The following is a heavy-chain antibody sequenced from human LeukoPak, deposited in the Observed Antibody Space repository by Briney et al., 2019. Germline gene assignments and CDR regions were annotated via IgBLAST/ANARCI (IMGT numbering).Heavy chain of an antibody. Sequence: GEFLKISCKGSGYSFTSYWIGWVRQMPGKGLEWMGIIYPGDSDTRYSPSFQGQVTISADKSISTAYLQWSSLKASDTAMYYCARRVVVPAAIGSYYYYYYMDVWGKGTTVTVSS. D-gene: IGHD2-2*02. CDR3: ARRVVVPAAIGSYYYYYYMDV. CDR2: IYPGDSDT. CDR1: GYSFTSYW. J-gene: IGHJ6*03. V-gene: IGHV5-51*01.